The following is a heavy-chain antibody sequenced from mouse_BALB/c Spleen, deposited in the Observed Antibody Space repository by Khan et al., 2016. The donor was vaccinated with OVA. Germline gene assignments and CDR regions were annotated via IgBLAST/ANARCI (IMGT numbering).Heavy chain of an antibody. J-gene: IGHJ2*01. D-gene: IGHD1-2*01. V-gene: IGHV3-2*02. CDR3: ARTARIKY. CDR1: GYSITSGYG. CDR2: ISYSGST. Sequence: EVQLVETGPGLVKPSQSLSLTCTVTGYSITSGYGWNWIRQFPGNKLEWMGYISYSGSTNYNPSLKRRISLPRDTSKNQFFLQLNSVTTEDTATYYCARTARIKYWGQGTTLTDSS.